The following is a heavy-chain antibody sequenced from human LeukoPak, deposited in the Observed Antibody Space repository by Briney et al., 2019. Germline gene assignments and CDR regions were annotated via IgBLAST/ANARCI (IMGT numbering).Heavy chain of an antibody. CDR3: ARDIQLWSYFDY. Sequence: GGSLRLSCAASGFTFSSYAMHWVRQAPGKGLEWVAVISYDGSNKYYADSVKGRFTISRDNSKNTLYLQMNSLRAEDTAVYYCARDIQLWSYFDYWGQGTLVTVSS. D-gene: IGHD5-18*01. V-gene: IGHV3-30*04. CDR1: GFTFSSYA. J-gene: IGHJ4*02. CDR2: ISYDGSNK.